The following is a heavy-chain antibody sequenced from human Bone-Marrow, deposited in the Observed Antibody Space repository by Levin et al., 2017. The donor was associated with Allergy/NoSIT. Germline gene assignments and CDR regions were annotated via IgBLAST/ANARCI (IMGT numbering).Heavy chain of an antibody. V-gene: IGHV3-30*04. CDR1: GYTFRGYA. D-gene: IGHD5-18*01. J-gene: IGHJ6*02. CDR3: ARAGGLRGGHSTTGYYYGMDV. CDR2: ISFDGSNE. Sequence: SCSVSGYTFRGYAMHWVRQAPGKGLEWVALISFDGSNEYYGDSVKGRFTISRDNSKNTVYLQMNSLRPEDTALYYCARAGGLRGGHSTTGYYYGMDVWGQGTTVTVSS.